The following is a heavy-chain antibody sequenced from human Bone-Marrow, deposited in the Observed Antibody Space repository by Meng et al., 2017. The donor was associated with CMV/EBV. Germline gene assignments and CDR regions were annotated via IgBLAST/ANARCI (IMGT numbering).Heavy chain of an antibody. CDR2: ISGSGGST. D-gene: IGHD5-24*01. V-gene: IGHV3-23*01. CDR1: GLTFSSYA. CDR3: VKDGRRDGYNAP. J-gene: IGHJ5*02. Sequence: GETLKSSCAASGLTFSSYAMSWVREAPGEGLEWVSAISGSGGSTYYADSVKVRFITSRDNSKNTLYLQLNSLRAEDTAVYYCVKDGRRDGYNAPWGQGTLVTVSS.